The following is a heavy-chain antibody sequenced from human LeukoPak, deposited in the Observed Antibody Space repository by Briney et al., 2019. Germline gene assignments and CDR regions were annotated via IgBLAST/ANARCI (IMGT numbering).Heavy chain of an antibody. CDR2: IYSDGVTI. D-gene: IGHD3-16*01. CDR3: ARLAGETSADD. V-gene: IGHV3-74*01. Sequence: PGGSLRLSCAASGFSFSSSWMPWVRQAPGKGLMWVARIYSDGVTISYADFAWGRFTISRDNAKNTLYLQMDSLRVEDTAVYYCARLAGETSADDWGQGVLVTVSS. J-gene: IGHJ4*02. CDR1: GFSFSSSW.